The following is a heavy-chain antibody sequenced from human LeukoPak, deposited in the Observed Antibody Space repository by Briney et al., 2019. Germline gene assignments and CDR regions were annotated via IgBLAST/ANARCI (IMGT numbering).Heavy chain of an antibody. CDR3: ARVGNSYGYTFLTPPNAFDI. D-gene: IGHD5-18*01. CDR1: GGTFSSYA. V-gene: IGHV1-18*01. CDR2: ISAYNGNT. Sequence: GASVKVSCKASGGTFSSYAISWVRQAPGQGLEWMGWISAYNGNTNYAQKLQGRVTMTTDTSTSTAYMELRSLRSDDTAVYYCARVGNSYGYTFLTPPNAFDIWGQGTMVTVSS. J-gene: IGHJ3*02.